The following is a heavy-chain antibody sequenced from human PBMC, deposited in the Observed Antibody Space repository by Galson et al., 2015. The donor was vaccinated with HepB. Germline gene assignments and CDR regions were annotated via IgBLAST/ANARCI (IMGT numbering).Heavy chain of an antibody. CDR1: GGPISSYY. D-gene: IGHD3-22*01. CDR2: IYYSGST. J-gene: IGHJ4*02. Sequence: SETLSLTCTVSGGPISSYYWSWIRQPPGKGLEWIGYIYYSGSTNYNPSLKSRVTISVDTSKNQFSLKLSSVTAADTAVYYCAVGYYDSSLDYWGQGTLVTVSS. V-gene: IGHV4-59*01. CDR3: AVGYYDSSLDY.